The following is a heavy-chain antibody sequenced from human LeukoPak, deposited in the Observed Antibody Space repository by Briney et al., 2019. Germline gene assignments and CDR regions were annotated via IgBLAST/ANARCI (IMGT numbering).Heavy chain of an antibody. CDR3: ASQVALGY. CDR2: ISGSGGST. Sequence: PGGSLRLSCAASGFTFSSYAMSWVRQAPGKGLEWVSAISGSGGSTYYADSVKGRFTISRDDSKNTLCLQMNSLRPEDTALYYCASQVALGYWGQGTLVTVSS. J-gene: IGHJ4*02. D-gene: IGHD2-15*01. V-gene: IGHV3-23*01. CDR1: GFTFSSYA.